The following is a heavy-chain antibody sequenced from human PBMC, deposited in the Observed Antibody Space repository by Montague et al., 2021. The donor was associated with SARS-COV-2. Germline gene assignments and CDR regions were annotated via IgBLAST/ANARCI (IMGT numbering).Heavy chain of an antibody. CDR1: GGSFSGYY. CDR3: ARVRYYGSGTSLGMDV. CDR2: INHSGST. D-gene: IGHD3-10*01. V-gene: IGHV4-34*01. Sequence: SETLSLTCAVYGGSFSGYYWSWIRQPPGKGLEWIGEINHSGSTNYNPSLKSRVTISVDTSKTQFSLTLSSVTAADTAVYYCARVRYYGSGTSLGMDVWGQGTTVTVSS. J-gene: IGHJ6*02.